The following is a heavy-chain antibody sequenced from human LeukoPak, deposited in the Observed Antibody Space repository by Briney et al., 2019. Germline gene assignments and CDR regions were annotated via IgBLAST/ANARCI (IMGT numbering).Heavy chain of an antibody. V-gene: IGHV3-21*01. J-gene: IGHJ4*02. CDR2: ISSSSSYI. CDR1: GFTFSIYS. Sequence: PGGSLRLSCAASGFTFSIYSMNWVRQAPWKGLEWISSISSSSSYIYYADSVKGRFTISRDNAKNSLYLQMKSLRAEDTAVYYCARDFYGAYAIDYWGQGTLVTVSS. D-gene: IGHD4-17*01. CDR3: ARDFYGAYAIDY.